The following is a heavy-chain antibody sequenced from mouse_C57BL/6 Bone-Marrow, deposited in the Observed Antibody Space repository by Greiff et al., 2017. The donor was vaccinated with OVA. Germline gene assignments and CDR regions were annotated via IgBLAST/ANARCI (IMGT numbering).Heavy chain of an antibody. CDR2: SRNKANDYTT. CDR3: ARDAEDYDAMDY. J-gene: IGHJ4*01. V-gene: IGHV7-1*01. CDR1: GFTFSDFY. Sequence: EVKVVESGGGLVQSGRSLRLSCATSGFTFSDFYMEWVRQAPGKGLEWIAASRNKANDYTTEYSASVKGRFIVSRDTSQSILYLQMNALRAEDTAIYYCARDAEDYDAMDYWGQGTSVTVSS.